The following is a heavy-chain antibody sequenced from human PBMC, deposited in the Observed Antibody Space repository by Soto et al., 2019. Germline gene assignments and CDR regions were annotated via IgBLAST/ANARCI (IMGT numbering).Heavy chain of an antibody. V-gene: IGHV3-23*01. J-gene: IGHJ5*02. CDR2: IIGSGGST. Sequence: PVGSLSLSCAASGFPFSSYAMSWVRPAPGKGLEWVSAIIGSGGSTYYADSVECRFAISTNNPKNPLYLKINSRRAENTAVYYCAKDWDYSGGGSSFAPGGRGPLVPFS. CDR3: AKDWDYSGGGSSFAP. D-gene: IGHD6-19*01. CDR1: GFPFSSYA.